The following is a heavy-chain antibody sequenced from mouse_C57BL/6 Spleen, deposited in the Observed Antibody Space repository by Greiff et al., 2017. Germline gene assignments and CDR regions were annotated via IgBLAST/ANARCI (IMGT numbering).Heavy chain of an antibody. Sequence: QVQLQQPGAELVKPGASVKMSCKASGYTFTSYWITWVKQRPGQGLEWIGDIYPGSGSTNYNEKFKSKATLTVDTSSSTAYMQLSSLTSEDSAVYYCARDVYYSNHFDYWGQGTTLTVSS. J-gene: IGHJ2*01. CDR2: IYPGSGST. CDR1: GYTFTSYW. V-gene: IGHV1-55*01. D-gene: IGHD2-5*01. CDR3: ARDVYYSNHFDY.